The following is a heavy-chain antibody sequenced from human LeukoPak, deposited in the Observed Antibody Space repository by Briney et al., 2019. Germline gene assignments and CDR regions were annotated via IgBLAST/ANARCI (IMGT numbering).Heavy chain of an antibody. J-gene: IGHJ4*02. CDR3: ARVGCSSTSCYTYFDY. V-gene: IGHV4-59*01. D-gene: IGHD2-2*02. Sequence: SETLSLTCTVSGGSISSYYRSWIRQPPGKGLEWIGYIYYSGSTNYNPSLKSRVTISVDTSKNQFSLKLSSVTAADTAVYYCARVGCSSTSCYTYFDYWGQGTLVTVSS. CDR2: IYYSGST. CDR1: GGSISSYY.